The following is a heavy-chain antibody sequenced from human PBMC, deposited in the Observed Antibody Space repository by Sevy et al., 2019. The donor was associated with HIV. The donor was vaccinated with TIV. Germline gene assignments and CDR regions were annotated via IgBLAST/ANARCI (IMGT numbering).Heavy chain of an antibody. D-gene: IGHD6-19*01. J-gene: IGHJ4*02. CDR3: ARDKYSSGWFDY. Sequence: GGSLRLSCAASGFTFSSYGMHWVRQAPGKGLEWVAVIWYDGSNKYYADSVKGRFTISRDNSKNTLYLQMNSLRAEDTAVYYCARDKYSSGWFDYWGQGTLVTVSS. CDR2: IWYDGSNK. V-gene: IGHV3-33*01. CDR1: GFTFSSYG.